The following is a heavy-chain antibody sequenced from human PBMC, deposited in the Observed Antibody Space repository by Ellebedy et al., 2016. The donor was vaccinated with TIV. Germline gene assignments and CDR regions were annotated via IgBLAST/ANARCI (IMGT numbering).Heavy chain of an antibody. CDR2: ISSSCTSI. V-gene: IGHV3-48*04. Sequence: ETLSLTCAASGFTFNSYGMGWVRQAPGEGLEWVSYISSSCTSIYYADSVKGRFTISRDNAKNSLWLQMNSLRAEDTAVYYCARDMGRWLQFLGYWGQGTLVTVSS. J-gene: IGHJ4*02. CDR1: GFTFNSYG. CDR3: ARDMGRWLQFLGY. D-gene: IGHD5-24*01.